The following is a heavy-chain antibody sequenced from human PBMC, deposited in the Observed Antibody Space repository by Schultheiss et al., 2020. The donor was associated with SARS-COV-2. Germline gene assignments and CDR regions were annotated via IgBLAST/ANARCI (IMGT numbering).Heavy chain of an antibody. V-gene: IGHV5-10-1*01. J-gene: IGHJ6*03. CDR2: IDPSDSYT. CDR3: ARQGEGQLLPYYYYYYMDV. CDR1: GYTFISYW. D-gene: IGHD2-2*01. Sequence: GGSLRLSCKGSGYTFISYWISWVRQMPGKGLEWMGRIDPSDSYTNYSPSFQGHVTISADKSISTAYLQWSSLKASDTAMYYCARQGEGQLLPYYYYYYMDVWGKGTTVTVSS.